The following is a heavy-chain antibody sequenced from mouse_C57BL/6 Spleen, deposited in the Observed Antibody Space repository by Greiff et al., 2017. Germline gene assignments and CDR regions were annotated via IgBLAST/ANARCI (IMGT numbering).Heavy chain of an antibody. CDR1: GYTFTSYW. CDR2: IYPGSGST. D-gene: IGHD2-1*01. Sequence: QVQLQQPGAELVKPGASVKMSCKASGYTFTSYWITWVKQRPGPGLEWIGDIYPGSGSTNYNEKFQSKATLTVDTSSSTAYMQLSSLTSEDSAVYYCARGIYYGNYQYAMDYWGQGTSVTVSS. CDR3: ARGIYYGNYQYAMDY. V-gene: IGHV1-55*01. J-gene: IGHJ4*01.